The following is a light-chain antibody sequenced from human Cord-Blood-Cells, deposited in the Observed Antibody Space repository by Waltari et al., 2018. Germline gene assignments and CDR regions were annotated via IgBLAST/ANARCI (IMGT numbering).Light chain of an antibody. CDR2: DVS. J-gene: IGLJ2*01. V-gene: IGLV2-14*01. CDR1: SSDVGGYNY. CDR3: SSYTSSSVV. Sequence: QSALTQPASVSGSPGQSITLSCTGTSSDVGGYNYVSWYQQHPGKAPKLMIYDVSNRPSGVSNRCSGSKSGNTASLTISGLQAEDEADYYCSSYTSSSVVFGGGTKLTVL.